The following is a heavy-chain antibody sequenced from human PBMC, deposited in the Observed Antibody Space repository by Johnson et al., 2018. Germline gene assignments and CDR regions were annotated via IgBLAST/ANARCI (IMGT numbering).Heavy chain of an antibody. D-gene: IGHD2-2*02. CDR2: IYPGDSDT. J-gene: IGHJ6*02. CDR3: ARRSRYCSSTSCYTSIDYYYGMDV. CDR1: GYSFTSYW. V-gene: IGHV5-51*01. Sequence: EVQLVESGAEVKKPGASLKISCKGSGYSFTSYWIGWVRQMPGTGLEWMGIIYPGDSDTRYSPSFQGQVTISADKSISPAYLQWSSLKASGTAMYYCARRSRYCSSTSCYTSIDYYYGMDVWGQGTTVTVSS.